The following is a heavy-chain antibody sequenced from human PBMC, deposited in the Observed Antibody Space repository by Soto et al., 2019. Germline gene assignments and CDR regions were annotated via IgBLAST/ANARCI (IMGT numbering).Heavy chain of an antibody. CDR3: AHTIADQSLRYYFDY. Sequence: SGPTLVNPTQTLTLTCTFSGFSLSTSEVGVGWNRQPPGKALEWLALIYWNDDKHYSPSLKSRLTITKDTSKNQVVLTMTNMDPVDTATYYCAHTIADQSLRYYFDYWGQGTLVTVSS. V-gene: IGHV2-5*01. CDR2: IYWNDDK. CDR1: GFSLSTSEVG. D-gene: IGHD6-13*01. J-gene: IGHJ4*02.